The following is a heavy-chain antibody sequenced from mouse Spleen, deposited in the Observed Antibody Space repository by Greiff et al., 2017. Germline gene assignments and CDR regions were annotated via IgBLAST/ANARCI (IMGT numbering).Heavy chain of an antibody. CDR3: ARGGYGNSWFAY. CDR2: INPSTGGT. CDR1: GYSFTGYY. D-gene: IGHD2-10*02. J-gene: IGHJ3*01. V-gene: IGHV1-42*01. Sequence: DVKLQESGPELVKPGASVKISCKASGYSFTGYYMNWVKQSPEKSLEWIGEINPSTGGTTYNQKFKAKATLTVDKSSSTAYMQLKSLTSEDSAVYYCARGGYGNSWFAYWGQGTLVTVSA.